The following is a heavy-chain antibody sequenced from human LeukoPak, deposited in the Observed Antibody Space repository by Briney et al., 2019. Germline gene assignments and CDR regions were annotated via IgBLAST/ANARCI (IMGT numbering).Heavy chain of an antibody. CDR1: GFTFSDYY. Sequence: GGSLRLSCAASGFTFSDYYMSWIRQAPGKGLEWVSAISGSGGSTYYADSVKGRFTISRDNSKNTLYLQMNSLRAEDTAVYYCARVLLWFGESPGYFDYWGQGTLVTVSS. J-gene: IGHJ4*02. CDR2: ISGSGGST. V-gene: IGHV3-23*01. D-gene: IGHD3-10*01. CDR3: ARVLLWFGESPGYFDY.